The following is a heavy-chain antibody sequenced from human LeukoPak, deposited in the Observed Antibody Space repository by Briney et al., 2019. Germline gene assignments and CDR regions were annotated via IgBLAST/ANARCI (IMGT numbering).Heavy chain of an antibody. CDR2: AYFTGST. Sequence: SETLSLTCTVSGGSVSSSSSYWGWIRQPPGKGLEWIGSAYFTGSTNYSPSLKTRVTISLDTSKNQFSLRLTSVTAADTAVYYCAKSVHSYYYTPGDFSWGQGTLVTVSS. CDR3: AKSVHSYYYTPGDFS. D-gene: IGHD3-22*01. J-gene: IGHJ5*02. CDR1: GGSVSSSSSY. V-gene: IGHV4-39*01.